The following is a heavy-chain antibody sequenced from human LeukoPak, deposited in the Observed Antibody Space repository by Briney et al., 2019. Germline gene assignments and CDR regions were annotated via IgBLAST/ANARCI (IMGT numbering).Heavy chain of an antibody. V-gene: IGHV3-21*01. CDR1: GFTFSSYS. CDR2: ISSSSSYI. Sequence: PGGSLRLSCAASGFTFSSYSMNWVRQAPGKGLEWVSSISSSSSYIYYADSVKGRFTISRDNAKNSLYLQMNSLRAEDAAVYYCARDGYSGYAAYDYWGQGTLVTVSS. J-gene: IGHJ4*02. D-gene: IGHD5-12*01. CDR3: ARDGYSGYAAYDY.